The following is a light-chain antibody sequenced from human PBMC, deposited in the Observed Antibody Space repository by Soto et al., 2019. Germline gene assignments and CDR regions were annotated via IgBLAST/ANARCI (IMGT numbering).Light chain of an antibody. CDR3: QQYRSWPRT. CDR1: QSISIN. J-gene: IGKJ1*01. V-gene: IGKV3-15*01. Sequence: EIVLTQSPATLSVSPGERVTLSCRASQSISINLAWYQQKPGQAPRLLIYGASTRATDMPGRFSGRGAGADFTLTISSLQSEDFAVYYCQQYRSWPRTFGQGTKVEIK. CDR2: GAS.